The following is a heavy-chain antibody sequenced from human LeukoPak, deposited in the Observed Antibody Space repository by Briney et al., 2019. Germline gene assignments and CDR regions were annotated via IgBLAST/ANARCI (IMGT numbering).Heavy chain of an antibody. D-gene: IGHD2-2*01. V-gene: IGHV1-18*01. Sequence: VKVSCKASGYTFTSYGISWVRQAPGQGLEWMGWISGYYGNTNYAQKLQGRVTMTTDTSTSTAYMDLRSLRSDDTAVYYCVRIVVPAAIGSDYYYYMDVWGKGTTVTVSS. CDR2: ISGYYGNT. J-gene: IGHJ6*03. CDR3: VRIVVPAAIGSDYYYYMDV. CDR1: GYTFTSYG.